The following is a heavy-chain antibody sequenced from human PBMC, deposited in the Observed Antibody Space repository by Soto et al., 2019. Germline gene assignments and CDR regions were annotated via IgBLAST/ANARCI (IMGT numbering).Heavy chain of an antibody. CDR1: GGTFRSSA. Sequence: QVPLVQSGAEVKKPGSSVKVSCKASGGTFRSSALSWVRQAPGQGLEWMGGIIPIFGTANYAQKFQGRVTITADKSTSTAYMELSSLRSEDTAVYYCARDVGYCSGGSCYFFDYWGQGTLVTVSS. CDR3: ARDVGYCSGGSCYFFDY. D-gene: IGHD2-15*01. CDR2: IIPIFGTA. V-gene: IGHV1-69*06. J-gene: IGHJ4*02.